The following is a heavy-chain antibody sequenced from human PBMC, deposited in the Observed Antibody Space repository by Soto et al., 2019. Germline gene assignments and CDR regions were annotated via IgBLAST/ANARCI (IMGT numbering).Heavy chain of an antibody. CDR2: IIPIFGTA. Sequence: QVQLVQSGAEVKKPGSSVKVSCKASGGTFSSYAISWVRQAPGQGLEWMGGIIPIFGTANYAQKFQGRVTITADESTSRAYMGLSSLRSEDTAVYYCARVRVRFLEWLGSEGWGQGTLVTVSS. J-gene: IGHJ4*02. V-gene: IGHV1-69*12. CDR3: ARVRVRFLEWLGSEG. D-gene: IGHD3-3*01. CDR1: GGTFSSYA.